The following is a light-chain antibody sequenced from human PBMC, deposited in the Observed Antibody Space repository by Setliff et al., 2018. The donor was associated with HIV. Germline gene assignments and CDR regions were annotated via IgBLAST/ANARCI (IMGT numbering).Light chain of an antibody. Sequence: QSALAQPASVSGSPGQSITISCAGSSIDVGGYNYVSWYQQHPGTAPKLMIYAVTNRPSGVSHRFSGSKSDNTASLTISGLQAEDEADYYCSSYTSSNSLIFGGGTKVTVL. CDR1: SIDVGGYNY. J-gene: IGLJ2*01. CDR2: AVT. CDR3: SSYTSSNSLI. V-gene: IGLV2-14*03.